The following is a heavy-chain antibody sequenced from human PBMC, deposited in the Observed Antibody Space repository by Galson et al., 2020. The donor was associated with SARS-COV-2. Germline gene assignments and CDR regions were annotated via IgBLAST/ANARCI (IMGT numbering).Heavy chain of an antibody. Sequence: GGSLRLSCAASGFTFSSYAMSWVRQAPGKGLEWVSAISGSGGSTYYADSVKGRFTISRDNSKNTLYLQMNSLRAEDTAVYYCAKDYDDFWSGYHQVNWFDPWGQGTLVTVSS. J-gene: IGHJ5*02. CDR1: GFTFSSYA. D-gene: IGHD3-3*01. CDR2: ISGSGGST. V-gene: IGHV3-23*01. CDR3: AKDYDDFWSGYHQVNWFDP.